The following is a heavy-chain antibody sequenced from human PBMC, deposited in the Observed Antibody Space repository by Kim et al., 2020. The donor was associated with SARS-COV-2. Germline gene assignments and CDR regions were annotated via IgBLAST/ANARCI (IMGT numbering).Heavy chain of an antibody. CDR1: GFTFTTYW. V-gene: IGHV3-7*03. Sequence: GGSLRLSCAASGFTFTTYWMTWVRQVPGKGLEWVANINQDGGGKHYVDSVKGRFTISRDNAKTSLYLQMNSLRAEDTALYYCVRDMDVWGHGTTVTVSS. CDR2: INQDGGGK. J-gene: IGHJ6*02. CDR3: VRDMDV.